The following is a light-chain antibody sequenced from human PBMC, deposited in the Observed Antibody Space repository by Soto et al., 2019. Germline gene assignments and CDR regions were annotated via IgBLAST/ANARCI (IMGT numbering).Light chain of an antibody. J-gene: IGKJ1*01. CDR2: GVS. CDR1: QTVHSNY. CDR3: QQYDSSPRT. Sequence: EIVLTQSPGTLSLSPGERATLSCRASQTVHSNYLAWFQQKPGQAPRLLIYGVSTRATGIPDRFSGFGSGTDFTLTNTRLEPEDFAVYYCQQYDSSPRTFGQGTKVEIK. V-gene: IGKV3-20*01.